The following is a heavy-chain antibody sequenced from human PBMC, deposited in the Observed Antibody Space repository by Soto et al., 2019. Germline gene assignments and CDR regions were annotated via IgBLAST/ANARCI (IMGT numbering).Heavy chain of an antibody. CDR2: ISPNNGDT. V-gene: IGHV1-2*02. D-gene: IGHD6-25*01. CDR1: GYTFTDYF. J-gene: IGHJ4*02. Sequence: SVNVSCKASGYTFTDYFMHWVRQAPGQGLEWMGWISPNNGDTSSAQKFQGRVTMTRDTSINTAYMELSRLRSDDMAVYYRVRGRERNKAKNLKRPFGSCGQGSLVIVSA. CDR3: VRGRERNKAKNLKRPFGS.